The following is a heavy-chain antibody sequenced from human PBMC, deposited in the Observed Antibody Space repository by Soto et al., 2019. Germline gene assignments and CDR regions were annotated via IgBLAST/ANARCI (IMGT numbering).Heavy chain of an antibody. D-gene: IGHD2-15*01. CDR3: ARHIGYCSGGSCYYY. CDR1: GGSISSSSYY. J-gene: IGHJ4*02. Sequence: SETLSLTCTVSGGSISSSSYYWGWIRQPPGKGLEWIGSIYYSGSTYYNPSLKSRVTISVDTSKNQFSLKLSSVTAADTAVYYCARHIGYCSGGSCYYYWGQGTLVTVSS. V-gene: IGHV4-39*01. CDR2: IYYSGST.